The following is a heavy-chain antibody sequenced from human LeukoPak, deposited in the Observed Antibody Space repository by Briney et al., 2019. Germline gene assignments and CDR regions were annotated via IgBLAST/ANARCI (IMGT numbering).Heavy chain of an antibody. Sequence: KPSETLSLTCTVSGGSVSSGSYYWSWIRQPPGKGLEWIGYIYYSGSTNYNPSLKSRVTISVDTSKNQLSLKLSSVTAADTAVYYSARGSCSGGSCYPTYGMDVWGQGTTVTVSS. J-gene: IGHJ6*02. CDR1: GGSVSSGSYY. D-gene: IGHD2-15*01. CDR3: ARGSCSGGSCYPTYGMDV. CDR2: IYYSGST. V-gene: IGHV4-61*01.